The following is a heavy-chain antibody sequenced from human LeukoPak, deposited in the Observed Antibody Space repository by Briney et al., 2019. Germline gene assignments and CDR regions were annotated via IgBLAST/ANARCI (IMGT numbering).Heavy chain of an antibody. V-gene: IGHV1-3*01. CDR1: GYTFTSYA. CDR2: INAGNGNT. D-gene: IGHD3-9*01. Sequence: GASVKVSCKASGYTFTSYAMHWVRQAPGQRLEWMGWINAGNGNTKYSQKFQGRVTITRDTSASTAYMELSSLRSEDTAVYCCARSKYYDILTGIYGYWGQGTLVTVSS. J-gene: IGHJ4*02. CDR3: ARSKYYDILTGIYGY.